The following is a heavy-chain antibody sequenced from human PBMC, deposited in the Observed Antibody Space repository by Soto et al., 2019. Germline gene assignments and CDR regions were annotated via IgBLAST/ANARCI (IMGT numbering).Heavy chain of an antibody. CDR2: IYHSGGT. D-gene: IGHD3-10*01. CDR3: ARSLLTRIRGATIPYYSVMDV. Sequence: QLQLQESGSGLLKPSQTLSLTCAVSGGSVSSGGYSWGWIRQPLGKGLEWIGYIYHSGGTDYNPSFECRVTISSERSQNQSSLNLESVSAAGTAVYYCARSLLTRIRGATIPYYSVMDVWGQGTTVTVSS. V-gene: IGHV4-30-2*01. J-gene: IGHJ6*02. CDR1: GGSVSSGGYS.